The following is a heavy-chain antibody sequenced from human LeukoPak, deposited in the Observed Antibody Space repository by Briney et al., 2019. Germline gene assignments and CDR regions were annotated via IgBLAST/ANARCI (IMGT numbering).Heavy chain of an antibody. CDR3: ARDRGYDFWSGYYEDAFDI. CDR2: INSDGSST. Sequence: GGSLRLSCAASGFTFSSYWMHWVRQAPEKGLVWVSRINSDGSSTSYADSVKGRFTISRDNAKNSLYLQMNSLRAEDTAVYYCARDRGYDFWSGYYEDAFDIWGQGTMVTVSS. J-gene: IGHJ3*02. V-gene: IGHV3-74*01. D-gene: IGHD3-3*01. CDR1: GFTFSSYW.